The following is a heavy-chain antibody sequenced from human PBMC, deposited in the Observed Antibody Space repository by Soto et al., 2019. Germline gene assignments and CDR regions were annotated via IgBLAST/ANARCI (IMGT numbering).Heavy chain of an antibody. CDR3: AVLGGGSPLDAFDI. V-gene: IGHV1-69*13. CDR1: GGTFSSYA. Sequence: ASVKVSCKASGGTFSSYAISWVRQAPGQGLEWMGGIIPIFGTANYAQKFQGRVTITADESTSTAYMELSSLRSEDTAVYYCAVLGGGSPLDAFDIWGQGTMVTVSS. CDR2: IIPIFGTA. J-gene: IGHJ3*02. D-gene: IGHD3-16*01.